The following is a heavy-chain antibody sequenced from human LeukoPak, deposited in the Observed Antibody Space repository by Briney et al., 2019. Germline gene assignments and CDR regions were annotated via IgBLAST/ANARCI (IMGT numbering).Heavy chain of an antibody. J-gene: IGHJ3*02. V-gene: IGHV3-23*01. CDR2: VSGADGTT. D-gene: IGHD7-27*01. CDR3: ARDTNWGENAFDI. CDR1: GFTFSAYG. Sequence: PGGSLRLSCAASGFTFSAYGMSWVRQSPRKGLEWVSGVSGADGTTYYADSVKGRFTISRDNAKNSLYLQMNSLRAEDTAVYYCARDTNWGENAFDIWGQGTMVTVSS.